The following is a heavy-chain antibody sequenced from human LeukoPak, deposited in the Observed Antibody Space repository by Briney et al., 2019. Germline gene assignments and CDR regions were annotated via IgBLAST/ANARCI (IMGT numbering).Heavy chain of an antibody. J-gene: IGHJ4*02. CDR2: INTTRGNP. CDR3: ARETYTGTFFY. CDR1: GYSFTSSA. V-gene: IGHV1-8*03. D-gene: IGHD3-16*01. Sequence: ASAKVSCKASGYSFTSSAINWVRHATGQGLECMGWINTTRGNPGYAQTFQGSVTITRNTSISTAYIELSSLRSEDPALYYCARETYTGTFFYWGQGNLVTVSS.